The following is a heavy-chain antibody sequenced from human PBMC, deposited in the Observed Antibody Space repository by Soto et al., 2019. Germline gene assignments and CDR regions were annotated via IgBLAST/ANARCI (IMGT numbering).Heavy chain of an antibody. V-gene: IGHV1-3*01. J-gene: IGHJ4*02. CDR1: GYTFTSYA. Sequence: EASVKVSCKASGYTFTSYAMHWVRQAPGQRLEWMGWINAGNGNTKYSQKFQGRVTITRDTSASTAYMELSSLRSEDTAVYYCARVGRGYCSSTSCYSPFDYWGQGTLVTVSS. D-gene: IGHD2-2*02. CDR2: INAGNGNT. CDR3: ARVGRGYCSSTSCYSPFDY.